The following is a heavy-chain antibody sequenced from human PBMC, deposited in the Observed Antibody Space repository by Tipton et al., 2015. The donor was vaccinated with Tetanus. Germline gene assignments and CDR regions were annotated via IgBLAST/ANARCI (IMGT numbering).Heavy chain of an antibody. Sequence: TLSLTCAVSGGSISSGGYSWSWIRQPPGKGLEWIGYIYHSGSTYYNPSLKSRVTMSVDRSKNQFSLKLSSVTAADTAVYYCVGVKWDYDSSGQGRLEYFQHWGQGTLVTVSS. CDR2: IYHSGST. CDR1: GGSISSGGYS. D-gene: IGHD3-22*01. CDR3: VGVKWDYDSSGQGRLEYFQH. V-gene: IGHV4-30-2*01. J-gene: IGHJ1*01.